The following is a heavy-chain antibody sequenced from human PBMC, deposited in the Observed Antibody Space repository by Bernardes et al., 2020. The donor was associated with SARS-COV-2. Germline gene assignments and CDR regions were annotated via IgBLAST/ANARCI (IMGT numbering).Heavy chain of an antibody. J-gene: IGHJ4*01. V-gene: IGHV3-21*01. CDR2: ISSSSIYI. CDR3: GRDSGIRGADYYFDY. Sequence: GGSLRLSCAASGFTFTSYSMTWVRQAPGKGLEWVSSISSSSIYIYYEDSVKGRFTISRDNAKKSLYLQMNNLRVEDTAVYYCGRDSGIRGADYYFDYWG. CDR1: GFTFTSYS. D-gene: IGHD1-26*01.